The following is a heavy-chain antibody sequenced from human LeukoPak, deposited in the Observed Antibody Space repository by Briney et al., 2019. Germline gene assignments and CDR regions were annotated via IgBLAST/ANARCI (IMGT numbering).Heavy chain of an antibody. CDR1: GFSFSDNA. CDR2: IRFDGSDK. CDR3: ATGLLWDAFDV. V-gene: IGHV3-30*02. Sequence: PGGSLRLSCVASGFSFSDNAMHWVRQAPGKGLEWVAFIRFDGSDKYYGDSVKGRFTISRDNSKNTLYLQINSLRTEDTAVYYCATGLLWDAFDVWGQGTMVTVSS. J-gene: IGHJ3*01. D-gene: IGHD4-23*01.